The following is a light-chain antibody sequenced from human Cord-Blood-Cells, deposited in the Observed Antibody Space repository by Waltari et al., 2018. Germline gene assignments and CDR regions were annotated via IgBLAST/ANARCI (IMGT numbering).Light chain of an antibody. J-gene: IGLJ2*01. Sequence: QSALTQPPSASGSPGQSVTIPCTGPSSAVGGYNYVSWYQQHPGKAPQLMIYEVSKRPSGVPDRFSGSKSGNTASLTVSGLQAEDEADYYCSSYAGSNNVVFGGGTKLTVL. CDR2: EVS. CDR1: SSAVGGYNY. V-gene: IGLV2-8*01. CDR3: SSYAGSNNVV.